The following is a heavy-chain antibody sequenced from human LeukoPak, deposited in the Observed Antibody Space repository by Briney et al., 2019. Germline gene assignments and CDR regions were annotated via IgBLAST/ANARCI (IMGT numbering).Heavy chain of an antibody. V-gene: IGHV3-23*01. Sequence: GGGPRISSAASRVTFCSYSPRWGRQAPGEGVEGGSTISGSGGSTYYADSVKGRFTISRDNSKNTLYLQMNSLRAEDTAVYYCAKYSPGVVVPAAIVGWFDPWGQGTLVTVSS. CDR1: RVTFCSYS. CDR3: AKYSPGVVVPAAIVGWFDP. CDR2: ISGSGGST. D-gene: IGHD2-2*02. J-gene: IGHJ5*02.